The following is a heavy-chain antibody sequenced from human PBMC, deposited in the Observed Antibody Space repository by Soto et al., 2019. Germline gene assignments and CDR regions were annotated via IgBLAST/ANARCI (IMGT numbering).Heavy chain of an antibody. J-gene: IGHJ6*02. Sequence: QVQLVESGGGVVPPGRSLSLSCAASGFPFSSYAMHWVRQAPGKGLEWVAVISYDGSNKYYADSVKGRFTISRDNSKNTLYLQMNSLRAEDTAVYYCARGGDFWSGSPPYYYYGMDVWGQGTKVTVSS. CDR2: ISYDGSNK. CDR1: GFPFSSYA. V-gene: IGHV3-30-3*01. CDR3: ARGGDFWSGSPPYYYYGMDV. D-gene: IGHD3-3*01.